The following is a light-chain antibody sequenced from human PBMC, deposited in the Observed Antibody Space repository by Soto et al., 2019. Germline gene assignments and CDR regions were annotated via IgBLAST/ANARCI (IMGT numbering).Light chain of an antibody. CDR3: QQSYSTPRT. CDR2: GAF. J-gene: IGKJ1*01. CDR1: QDIGSN. Sequence: DRVMTQSPGTLSASPGERAILSCRASQDIGSNLAWYQKKPGQAPRLLIYGAFTRATGIPARFSGSASGTDFTLTISSLQPEDFATYYCQQSYSTPRTFGQGTKVDIK. V-gene: IGKV3-15*01.